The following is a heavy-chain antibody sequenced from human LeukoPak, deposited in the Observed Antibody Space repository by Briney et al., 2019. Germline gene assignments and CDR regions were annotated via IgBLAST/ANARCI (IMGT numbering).Heavy chain of an antibody. Sequence: GRSLRLSCAASGFTFSSYAMHWVRQAPGKGLEWVAVISYDGSNKYYADSVKGRFTISRDNSKNTLYLQMNSLRAGDTAVYYCARKLLSLYYFDYWGQGTLVTVSS. CDR1: GFTFSSYA. V-gene: IGHV3-30-3*01. D-gene: IGHD2-2*01. J-gene: IGHJ4*02. CDR3: ARKLLSLYYFDY. CDR2: ISYDGSNK.